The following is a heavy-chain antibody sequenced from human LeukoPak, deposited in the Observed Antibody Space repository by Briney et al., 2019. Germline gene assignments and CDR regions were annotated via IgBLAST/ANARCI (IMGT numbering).Heavy chain of an antibody. Sequence: WASVKVSCKASGYTFTSYYMHWVRQAPGQGLEWMGIINPSGGSTSYAQKFQGGVTMTRDTSTSTVYMELSSLRSEDTAVYYCAREAVPRRGYSSSWYYYWGQGTLVTVSS. V-gene: IGHV1-46*01. D-gene: IGHD6-13*01. CDR2: INPSGGST. J-gene: IGHJ4*02. CDR3: AREAVPRRGYSSSWYYY. CDR1: GYTFTSYY.